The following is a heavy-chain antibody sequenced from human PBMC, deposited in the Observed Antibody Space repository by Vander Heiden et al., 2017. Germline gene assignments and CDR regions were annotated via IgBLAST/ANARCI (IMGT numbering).Heavy chain of an antibody. V-gene: IGHV3-23*01. CDR1: GFTFSSYA. CDR3: AKDRPDYGDYGVGNWFDP. J-gene: IGHJ5*02. D-gene: IGHD4-17*01. Sequence: EVQLLESGGGLVQPGGSLRLSCAASGFTFSSYAMSWVRQSPGKGLGWVPAISGSGGSTYYADSVKGRFTISRDNSKNTPYLQMNSLRAEDTAVYYCAKDRPDYGDYGVGNWFDPWGQGTLVTVSS. CDR2: ISGSGGST.